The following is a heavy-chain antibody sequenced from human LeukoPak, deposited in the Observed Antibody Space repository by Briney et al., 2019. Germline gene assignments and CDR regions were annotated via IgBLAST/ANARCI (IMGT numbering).Heavy chain of an antibody. V-gene: IGHV1-2*02. CDR3: ARSGPYCSGGSCHTGDY. Sequence: ASVKVSCKAPGFTFSAYYLHWVRQAPGQGLEWMGWINPNSGGTNYAQKLQGRVTMTTDTSTSTAYMELRSLRSDDTAVYYCARSGPYCSGGSCHTGDYWGQGTLVTVSS. J-gene: IGHJ4*02. CDR1: GFTFSAYY. CDR2: INPNSGGT. D-gene: IGHD2-15*01.